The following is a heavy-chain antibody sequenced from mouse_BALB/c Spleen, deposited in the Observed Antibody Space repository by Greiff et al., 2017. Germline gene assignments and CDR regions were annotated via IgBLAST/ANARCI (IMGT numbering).Heavy chain of an antibody. D-gene: IGHD1-2*01. J-gene: IGHJ4*01. Sequence: VQLQQSGAELVRSGASVKLSCTASGFNIKDYYMHWVKQRPEQGLEWIGWIDPENGDTEYAPKFQGKATMTADTSSNTAYLQLSSLTSEDTAVYYCNGDYYGYDAMDYWGQGTSVTVSA. CDR2: IDPENGDT. V-gene: IGHV14-4*02. CDR3: NGDYYGYDAMDY. CDR1: GFNIKDYY.